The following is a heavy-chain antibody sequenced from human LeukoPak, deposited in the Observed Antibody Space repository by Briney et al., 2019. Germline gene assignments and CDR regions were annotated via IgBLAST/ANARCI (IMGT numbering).Heavy chain of an antibody. D-gene: IGHD3-10*01. CDR2: IYYSGST. Sequence: SETLSLTCTVSGGSISSYYWSWIRQPPGKGLEWIGYIYYSGSTNYNPSLKSRVTISVDTSKNQFSLKLSSVTAADTAVYYCASPGTPGSYYWYFDLWGRGTLVTVSS. CDR3: ASPGTPGSYYWYFDL. CDR1: GGSISSYY. V-gene: IGHV4-59*08. J-gene: IGHJ2*01.